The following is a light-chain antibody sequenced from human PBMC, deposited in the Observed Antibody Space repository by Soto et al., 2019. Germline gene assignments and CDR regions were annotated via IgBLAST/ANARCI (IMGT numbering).Light chain of an antibody. CDR2: RNN. CDR1: SSNIGSNY. CDR3: ADWDDSLSGPNFV. J-gene: IGLJ1*01. V-gene: IGLV1-47*01. Sequence: QSVLTQPPSASGTPGQRVTISCSGSSSNIGSNYVYWYQQLPGTAPKLLVYRNNLRPSGVPDRFSGSKSDTSASLAISGLRSDDEADYYCADWDDSLSGPNFVFGTGTKLTVL.